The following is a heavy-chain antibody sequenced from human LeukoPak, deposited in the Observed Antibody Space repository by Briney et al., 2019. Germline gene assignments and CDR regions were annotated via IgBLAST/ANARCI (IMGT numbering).Heavy chain of an antibody. J-gene: IGHJ6*02. CDR3: AREYDSSGYSYYGMDV. CDR1: GYTFTGYY. V-gene: IGHV1-2*02. D-gene: IGHD3-22*01. Sequence: ASVKVSCKASGYTFTGYYMHWVRQAPGQGLEWMGWINPNSGGTNYAQKFQGRVTMTRDTSISTGYMELSRLRSDDTAVYYCAREYDSSGYSYYGMDVWGQGTTVTVSS. CDR2: INPNSGGT.